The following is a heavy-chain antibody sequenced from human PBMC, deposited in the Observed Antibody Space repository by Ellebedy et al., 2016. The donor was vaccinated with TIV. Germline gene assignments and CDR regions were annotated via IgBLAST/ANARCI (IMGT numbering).Heavy chain of an antibody. V-gene: IGHV3-9*01. Sequence: SLKISCAASGFTFDDYSMHWVRQAPGKGLEWVSGISWNSGSIGYADSVRGRFTISRDNAKNSLYLQMNSLRGEDTALYHCTKGALATTYYYYYYMDVWGKGTTVTVSS. CDR3: TKGALATTYYYYYYMDV. D-gene: IGHD1-26*01. CDR2: ISWNSGSI. CDR1: GFTFDDYS. J-gene: IGHJ6*03.